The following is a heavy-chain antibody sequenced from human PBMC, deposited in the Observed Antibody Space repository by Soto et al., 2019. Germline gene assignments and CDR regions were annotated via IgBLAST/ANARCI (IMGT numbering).Heavy chain of an antibody. Sequence: ASVKVSCTASGYTFTSYAMHWVRQAPGQRLEWMGWINAGNGNTKYSQKFQGRVTITRDTSASTAYMELSSLRSEDTAVYYCAREPRAGAYYYYYGMDGWGQGTTVT. CDR3: AREPRAGAYYYYYGMDG. V-gene: IGHV1-3*01. J-gene: IGHJ6*02. CDR2: INAGNGNT. D-gene: IGHD1-26*01. CDR1: GYTFTSYA.